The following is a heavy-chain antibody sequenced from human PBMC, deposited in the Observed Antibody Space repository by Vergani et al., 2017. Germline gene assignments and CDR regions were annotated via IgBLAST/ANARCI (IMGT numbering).Heavy chain of an antibody. J-gene: IGHJ6*03. V-gene: IGHV3-30*03. CDR1: GFPFSAYG. Sequence: QVQLVESGGGEVQPGRSLRLSCSAAGFPFSAYGVHWVRQPPGKGLAWVSVISYDGNKKNYADSVKGRFTISRDNSKNTLYLDMNALRAEDTAVYYCARDFLTRVTTLDYYYMGVWGKGTTVTVSS. D-gene: IGHD1-1*01. CDR2: ISYDGNKK. CDR3: ARDFLTRVTTLDYYYMGV.